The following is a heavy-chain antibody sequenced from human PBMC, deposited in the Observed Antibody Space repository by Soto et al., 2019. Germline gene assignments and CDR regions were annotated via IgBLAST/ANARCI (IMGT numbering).Heavy chain of an antibody. CDR3: ARVGYCSGGSCYPAWFDP. Sequence: GESLKISCKGSGYSFTSYWIGWVRQMPGKGLEWMGIIYPGDSDTRYSPSFQGQVTISADKSISTAYLQWSSLKASDTAMYYCARVGYCSGGSCYPAWFDPWGQGTLVTVS. D-gene: IGHD2-15*01. V-gene: IGHV5-51*01. J-gene: IGHJ5*02. CDR2: IYPGDSDT. CDR1: GYSFTSYW.